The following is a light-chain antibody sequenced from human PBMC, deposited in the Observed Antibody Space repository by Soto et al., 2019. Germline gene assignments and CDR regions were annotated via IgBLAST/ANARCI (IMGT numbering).Light chain of an antibody. Sequence: DIQMTQSPSSLSASVGDRVTITCRASQYINNYLNWYQEEPGKAPKLLIYTASSLQSGVPSRFSGSGSGTDFNLTISSRQPEDFAAYYCQQSYSTPYTFGQGTKLEI. CDR2: TAS. CDR3: QQSYSTPYT. CDR1: QYINNY. J-gene: IGKJ2*01. V-gene: IGKV1-39*01.